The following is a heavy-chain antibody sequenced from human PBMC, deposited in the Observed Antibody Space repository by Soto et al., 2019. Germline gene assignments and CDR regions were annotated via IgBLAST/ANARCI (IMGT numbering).Heavy chain of an antibody. J-gene: IGHJ6*02. V-gene: IGHV1-2*02. CDR3: ARDRGSIAVGHYGMDV. CDR2: INPNSGGT. Sequence: GASVKVSCKASGYTFTGYYMHWVRQAPGQGLEWMGWINPNSGGTNYAQKFQGRVTMTRDTSISTAYLELSRLRSDDTAVYYCARDRGSIAVGHYGMDVWGQGTTVTVSS. D-gene: IGHD6-19*01. CDR1: GYTFTGYY.